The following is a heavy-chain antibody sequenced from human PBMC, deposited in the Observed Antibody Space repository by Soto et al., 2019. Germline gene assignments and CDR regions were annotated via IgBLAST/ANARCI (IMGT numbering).Heavy chain of an antibody. Sequence: SGGSLRLSCAASGFTFSDYYMSWIRQAPGKGLEWVSYISSSSSYTNYADSVKGRFTISRDNAKNSLYLQMNSLRAEDTAVYYCARVASSIAARRSFDYWGQGTLVTVSS. CDR1: GFTFSDYY. V-gene: IGHV3-11*06. CDR3: ARVASSIAARRSFDY. CDR2: ISSSSSYT. D-gene: IGHD6-6*01. J-gene: IGHJ4*02.